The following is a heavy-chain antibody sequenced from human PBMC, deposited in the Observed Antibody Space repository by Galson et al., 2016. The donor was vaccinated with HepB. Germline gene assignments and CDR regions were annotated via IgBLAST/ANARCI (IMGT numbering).Heavy chain of an antibody. CDR2: IYYSGST. CDR1: GGSISTSSYY. D-gene: IGHD2-2*01. J-gene: IGHJ4*02. CDR3: ASLFSYCSTTTCTLNFDY. V-gene: IGHV4-39*01. Sequence: ETLSLTCTVSGGSISTSSYYWVWIRQPPGKGLEWIGSIYYSGSTSFNPSLKSRVSMSVDTSKNQFSLRLSSVTAADTSVSYCASLFSYCSTTTCTLNFDYWGQGTLVTVSS.